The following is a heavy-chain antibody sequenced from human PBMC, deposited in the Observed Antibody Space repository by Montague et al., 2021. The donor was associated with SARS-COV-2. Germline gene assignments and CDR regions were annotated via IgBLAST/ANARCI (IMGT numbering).Heavy chain of an antibody. CDR3: ARHDDILTTYYYYYGMDV. Sequence: SETLSLTCTVSGGSISSNNYYWDWTRQPPGKGLEWIGSIYDSGSTYYNPSLKSRVTISVDTSKNQFSLKLSSVTAADTAVYYCARHDDILTTYYYYYGMDVWGQGTTVTVSS. D-gene: IGHD3-9*01. CDR2: IYDSGST. V-gene: IGHV4-39*01. J-gene: IGHJ6*02. CDR1: GGSISSNNYY.